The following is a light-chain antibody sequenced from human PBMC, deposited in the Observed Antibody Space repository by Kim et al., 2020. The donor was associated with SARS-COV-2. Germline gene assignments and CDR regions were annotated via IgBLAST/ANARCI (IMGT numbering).Light chain of an antibody. CDR3: HAPDTRLSL. CDR2: KDS. V-gene: IGLV3-1*01. Sequence: VSPEQTASITDSGDKWWDKEACWYQQTPGESPVLVIYKDSKRPSGIPERFSGSNSGNTATLTISRTQPMDDTDCYCHAPDTRLSLFGGGTQLTVL. J-gene: IGLJ2*01. CDR1: KWWDKE.